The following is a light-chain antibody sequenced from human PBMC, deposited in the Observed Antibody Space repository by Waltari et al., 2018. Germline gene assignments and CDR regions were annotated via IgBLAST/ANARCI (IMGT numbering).Light chain of an antibody. CDR1: QSVSSN. V-gene: IGKV3D-15*01. Sequence: EIVMTQSPATLSLSPGDRVTLSCRASQSVSSNLAWYQQKPGQAPRLLIYGASNRATGIPDRFSGTGSGTEFTLTISSLEAEDVAVYYCQQNNNWPLTFGGGTKVDIK. CDR3: QQNNNWPLT. CDR2: GAS. J-gene: IGKJ4*01.